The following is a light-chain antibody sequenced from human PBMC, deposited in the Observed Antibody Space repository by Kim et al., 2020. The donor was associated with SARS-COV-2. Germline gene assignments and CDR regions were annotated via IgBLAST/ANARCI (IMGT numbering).Light chain of an antibody. CDR3: QKYNSSPWT. V-gene: IGKV1-27*01. CDR2: GAS. J-gene: IGKJ1*01. CDR1: QGVSNY. Sequence: GSVGDRVTLSCRASQGVSNYLAWYQQKPGQAPNLLIYGASTWASGVPARFSGSGSGTDFTLTISSLQSEDFAAYYCQKYNSSPWTFGQGTKVDIK.